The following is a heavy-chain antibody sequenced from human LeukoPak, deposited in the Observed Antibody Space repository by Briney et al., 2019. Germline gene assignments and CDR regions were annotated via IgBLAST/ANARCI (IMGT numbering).Heavy chain of an antibody. J-gene: IGHJ2*01. V-gene: IGHV3-48*01. CDR2: ISRSITTI. CDR3: AKEGRPEWELLPWYFDL. CDR1: GFTFSTYG. Sequence: LGGSLRLSCVASGFTFSTYGMNWVRQAPGRGLEWVSYISRSITTIYYADSVKGRFTISRDNSKNTLYLQMNSLRAEDTAVYYCAKEGRPEWELLPWYFDLWGRGTLVTVSS. D-gene: IGHD1-26*01.